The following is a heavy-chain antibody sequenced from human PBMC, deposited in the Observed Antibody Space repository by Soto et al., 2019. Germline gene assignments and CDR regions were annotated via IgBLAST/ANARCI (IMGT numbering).Heavy chain of an antibody. CDR3: ARVGVPAAIDYYYMDV. V-gene: IGHV4-34*01. Sequence: SETLSLTCAVYGGSFSGYYWSWIRQPPGKGLEWIGEINHSGSTNYNPSLKSRVTISVATSKNQFSLKLSSVTAADTAVYYCARVGVPAAIDYYYMDVWSKGTTVTVS. CDR1: GGSFSGYY. J-gene: IGHJ6*03. CDR2: INHSGST. D-gene: IGHD2-2*01.